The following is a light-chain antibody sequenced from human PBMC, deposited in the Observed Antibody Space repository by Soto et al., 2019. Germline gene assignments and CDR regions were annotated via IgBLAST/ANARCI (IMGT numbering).Light chain of an antibody. Sequence: QSVLTQPASVSGSPGQSITISCTGTSSDVGTYNLVSWYQHHPGKAPKLMIYEGSRRPSGVSNRFSGSKSANTASLTISGLQAEDEANYHRCSYAENNILLFGGGTKLTVL. V-gene: IGLV2-23*01. CDR2: EGS. CDR3: CSYAENNILL. J-gene: IGLJ2*01. CDR1: SSDVGTYNL.